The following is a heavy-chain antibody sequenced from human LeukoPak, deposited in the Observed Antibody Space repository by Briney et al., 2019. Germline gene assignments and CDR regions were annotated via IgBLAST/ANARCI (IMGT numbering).Heavy chain of an antibody. D-gene: IGHD3-10*01. CDR1: GYTFTCYY. V-gene: IGHV1-2*02. Sequence: SVKVSCKASGYTFTCYYMHWVRQAPGQGLEWMGWINPNSGATNYAQKFQGRVTMTRDTSISTAYMELSRLRSDDTAVYYCAREEEERFGELLFYYYGMDVWGQGTTVTVSS. J-gene: IGHJ6*02. CDR2: INPNSGAT. CDR3: AREEEERFGELLFYYYGMDV.